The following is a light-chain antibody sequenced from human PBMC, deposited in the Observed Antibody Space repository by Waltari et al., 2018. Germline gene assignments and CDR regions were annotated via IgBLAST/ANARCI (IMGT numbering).Light chain of an antibody. V-gene: IGKV1-39*01. J-gene: IGKJ3*01. Sequence: DIQMTQSPSSLSASVGGRVATTCRASQTINNFLNWYQKKPGKAPKLLIYGASTLHNGVPSRFSGSASGTDFTLIISSLQPEDFATYYCQQAYNTPVTFGPGTKVDIK. CDR1: QTINNF. CDR2: GAS. CDR3: QQAYNTPVT.